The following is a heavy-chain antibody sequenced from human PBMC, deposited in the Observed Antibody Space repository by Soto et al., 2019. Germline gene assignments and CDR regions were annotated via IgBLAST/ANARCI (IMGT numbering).Heavy chain of an antibody. J-gene: IGHJ6*02. CDR3: ARPYYDSRGYYQRGQRDYYYYYGMDV. D-gene: IGHD3-22*01. V-gene: IGHV3-21*01. CDR1: GFTFSSYS. Sequence: PGGSLRLSCAASGFTFSSYSMNWVRQAPGKGLEWVSSISSSSSYIYYADSVKGRFTISRDNAKNSLYLQMNSLRAEDTAVYYCARPYYDSRGYYQRGQRDYYYYYGMDVWGQGTTVTVSS. CDR2: ISSSSSYI.